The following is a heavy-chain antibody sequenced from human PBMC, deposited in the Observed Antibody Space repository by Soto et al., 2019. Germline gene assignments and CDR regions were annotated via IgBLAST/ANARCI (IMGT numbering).Heavy chain of an antibody. CDR1: GGSFSGYY. Sequence: ETLSLTYAVYGGSFSGYYWSWIRQPPGKGLEWIGEINHSGSTNYNPSLKSRVTISVDTSKNQFSLKLSSVTAADTAVYYCARELWFGENCWGQGTLVTVSS. D-gene: IGHD3-10*01. J-gene: IGHJ4*02. CDR3: ARELWFGENC. V-gene: IGHV4-34*01. CDR2: INHSGST.